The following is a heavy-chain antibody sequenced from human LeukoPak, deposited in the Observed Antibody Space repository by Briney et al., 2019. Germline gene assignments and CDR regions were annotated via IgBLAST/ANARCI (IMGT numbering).Heavy chain of an antibody. Sequence: SETLSLTCTVSGGSISSGGYYWSWIRQHPGKGLEWIGYIYYSGSTYCNPSLKSRVTISVDTSKNQFSLKLSSVTAADTAVYYCASRRARGNWFDPWGQGTLVTVSS. CDR2: IYYSGST. V-gene: IGHV4-31*03. J-gene: IGHJ5*02. CDR3: ASRRARGNWFDP. D-gene: IGHD3-10*01. CDR1: GGSISSGGYY.